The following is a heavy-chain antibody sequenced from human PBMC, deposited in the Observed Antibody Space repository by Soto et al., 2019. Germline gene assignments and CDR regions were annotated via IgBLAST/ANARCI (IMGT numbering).Heavy chain of an antibody. V-gene: IGHV3-73*02. D-gene: IGHD3-3*01. CDR3: ARGVYDFWSGHPKGLDY. Sequence: EVQLVESGGGLVQPGGLLKLSCAASGFTFSGSAMHWVRQASGKGLEWVGRIRSKAKSYATAYAVSVKGRFTISRDDSRNTAYLQMNSLKTEDTAVYYCARGVYDFWSGHPKGLDYWGQGTVVTVSS. CDR1: GFTFSGSA. CDR2: IRSKAKSYAT. J-gene: IGHJ4*02.